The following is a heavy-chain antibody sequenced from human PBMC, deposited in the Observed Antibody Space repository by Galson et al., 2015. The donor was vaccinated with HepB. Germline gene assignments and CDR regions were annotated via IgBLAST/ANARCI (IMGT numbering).Heavy chain of an antibody. D-gene: IGHD1-26*01. Sequence: SLRLSCAASGFTFSSYSMNWVRQAPGKGLEWVSSISSSSSYIYYADSAKGRFTISRDNAKNSLYLQMNSLRAEDTAVYYYAPLYSGSYYAYWGQGTLVTVSS. V-gene: IGHV3-21*01. CDR2: ISSSSSYI. CDR1: GFTFSSYS. CDR3: APLYSGSYYAY. J-gene: IGHJ4*02.